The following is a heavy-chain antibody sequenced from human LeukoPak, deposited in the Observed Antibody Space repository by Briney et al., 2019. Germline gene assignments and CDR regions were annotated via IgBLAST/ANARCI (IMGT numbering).Heavy chain of an antibody. CDR2: IIPIFGTA. Sequence: ASVKVSCKASGGTFSSYAISWVRQAPGQGLEWMGGIIPIFGTANYAQKFQGRVTITADESTSTAYMELSSLRSEDTAVYYCARWPQYYDSSGYYSYFDYWGQGTLVTVSS. CDR1: GGTFSSYA. V-gene: IGHV1-69*01. CDR3: ARWPQYYDSSGYYSYFDY. D-gene: IGHD3-22*01. J-gene: IGHJ4*02.